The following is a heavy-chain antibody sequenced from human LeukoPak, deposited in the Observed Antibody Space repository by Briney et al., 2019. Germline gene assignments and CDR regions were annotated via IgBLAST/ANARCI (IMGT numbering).Heavy chain of an antibody. V-gene: IGHV1-69*06. Sequence: SVKVSCKTSASTFSKYAISWVRQAPGQGLEWMGRITPMSATPSQTQWIQGRVTITADISTNTVYLDLSSLRSEDTALYFCAGDPPGTPVGFDIWGQGTMVTVSS. D-gene: IGHD3-10*01. CDR1: ASTFSKYA. J-gene: IGHJ3*02. CDR3: AGDPPGTPVGFDI. CDR2: ITPMSATP.